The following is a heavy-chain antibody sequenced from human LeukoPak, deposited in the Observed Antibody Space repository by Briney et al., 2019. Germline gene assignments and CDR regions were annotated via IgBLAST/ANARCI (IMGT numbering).Heavy chain of an antibody. V-gene: IGHV1-18*01. CDR1: GYPFTSHG. D-gene: IGHD3-9*01. CDR2: INAYNGNR. CDR3: ARYARYFVWLLHETQFDY. J-gene: IGHJ4*02. Sequence: ASLKVPCKAPGYPFTSHGNSWGRQAPGQGLEWMGRINAYNGNRNYAQKLQGRVTMTTDTSTSTAYMELWRLRSDDTAVYYCARYARYFVWLLHETQFDYWGEGTLVTVSS.